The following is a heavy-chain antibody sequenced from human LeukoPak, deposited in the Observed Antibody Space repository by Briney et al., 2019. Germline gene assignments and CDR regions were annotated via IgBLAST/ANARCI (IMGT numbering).Heavy chain of an antibody. CDR3: ARDRYRYCSGGSCLSYLYYFDY. D-gene: IGHD2-15*01. CDR1: GYTFTSYG. J-gene: IGHJ4*02. CDR2: ISAYNGNT. V-gene: IGHV1-18*01. Sequence: PGASVKVSCKASGYTFTSYGISWVRQAPGQGLEWMGWISAYNGNTNYAQKLQGRATMTTDTSTSTAYMELRSLRSDDTAVYYCARDRYRYCSGGSCLSYLYYFDYWGQGTLVTVSS.